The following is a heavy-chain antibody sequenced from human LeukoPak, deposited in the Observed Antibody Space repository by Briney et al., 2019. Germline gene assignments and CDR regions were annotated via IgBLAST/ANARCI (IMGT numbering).Heavy chain of an antibody. V-gene: IGHV3-21*01. D-gene: IGHD2-15*01. CDR3: ARDLEEYCSGGSCSLFDY. CDR1: GFTFSAYS. J-gene: IGHJ4*02. Sequence: GGSLRLSCAASGFTFSAYSMNWVRQAPGKGLEWVSSISSSSSYIYYADSVKGRFTISRDNAKNSLYLQMNSLRAEDTTVYYCARDLEEYCSGGSCSLFDYWGQGTLVTVSS. CDR2: ISSSSSYI.